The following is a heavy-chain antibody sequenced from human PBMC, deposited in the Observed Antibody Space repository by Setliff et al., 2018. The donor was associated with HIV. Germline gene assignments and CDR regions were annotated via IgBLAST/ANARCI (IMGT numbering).Heavy chain of an antibody. D-gene: IGHD6-19*01. CDR1: GGSISSYY. CDR3: VGEGGYSSGWYRTYYFDY. J-gene: IGHJ4*02. Sequence: PSETLSLTCTVSGGSISSYYWSWIRQPPGKGLEWIGSIYTSGSTNYNPPLKSRVTISVDTSKNQFSLKLSSVTAADTAGYYWVGEGGYSSGWYRTYYFDYWGQGTLVTVSS. V-gene: IGHV4-4*09. CDR2: IYTSGST.